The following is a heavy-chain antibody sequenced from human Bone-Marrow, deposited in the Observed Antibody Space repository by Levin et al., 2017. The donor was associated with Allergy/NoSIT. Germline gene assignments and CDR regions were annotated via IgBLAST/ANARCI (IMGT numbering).Heavy chain of an antibody. CDR3: ARHEGVWEVTMVRGVIDHAWGVGLFDY. V-gene: IGHV4-39*01. CDR2: IYYSGST. D-gene: IGHD3-10*01. CDR1: GGSISSSSYY. J-gene: IGHJ4*02. Sequence: PSENLSLTCTVSGGSISSSSYYWGWIRQPPGKGLEWIGSIYYSGSTYYNPSLKSRVTISVDTSKNQFSLKLSSVTAADTAVYYCARHEGVWEVTMVRGVIDHAWGVGLFDYWGQGTLVTVSS.